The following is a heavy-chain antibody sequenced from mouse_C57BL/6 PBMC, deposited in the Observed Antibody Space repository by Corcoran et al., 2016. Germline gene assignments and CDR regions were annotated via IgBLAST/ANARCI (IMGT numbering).Heavy chain of an antibody. Sequence: EVQLQQSGPVLVKPGASVKMSCKASGYTFTDYYMNWVKQSNGKSLEWIGVINPNYGTTSYNQKFKGKATLTVDQSSSTAYMQLNSLTSEDSAVYYCAYYGYDTWFAYWGQGTLVTVSA. CDR3: AYYGYDTWFAY. CDR2: INPNYGTT. D-gene: IGHD2-2*01. V-gene: IGHV1-39*01. CDR1: GYTFTDYY. J-gene: IGHJ3*01.